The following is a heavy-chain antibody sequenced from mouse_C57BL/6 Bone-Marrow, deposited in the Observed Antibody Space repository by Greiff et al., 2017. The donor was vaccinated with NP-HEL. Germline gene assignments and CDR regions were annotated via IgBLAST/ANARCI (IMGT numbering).Heavy chain of an antibody. Sequence: VQVVESGPELVKPGASVKISCKASGYAFSSSWMNWVQQRPGKGLEWIGRIYPGDGDTNYNGKFKGKATLTADKSSSTAYMQLSSLTSEDSAVYFCARGLFAYWGQGTLVTVSA. J-gene: IGHJ3*01. CDR1: GYAFSSSW. CDR3: ARGLFAY. CDR2: IYPGDGDT. V-gene: IGHV1-82*01.